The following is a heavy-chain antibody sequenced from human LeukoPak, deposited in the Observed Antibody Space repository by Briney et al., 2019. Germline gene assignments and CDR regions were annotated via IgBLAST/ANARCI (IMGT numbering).Heavy chain of an antibody. J-gene: IGHJ4*02. D-gene: IGHD6-13*01. CDR1: GYTFTGYY. V-gene: IGHV1-2*02. Sequence: ASVKVSCKASGYTFTGYYIHWVRQAPGQGLEWMGWINPNSGGTNYAQKFQGRVTMTRDTSISTAYMELSRLRSDDTAVYYCAITVTSLAAAGSFDYWGQGTLVTVSS. CDR3: AITVTSLAAAGSFDY. CDR2: INPNSGGT.